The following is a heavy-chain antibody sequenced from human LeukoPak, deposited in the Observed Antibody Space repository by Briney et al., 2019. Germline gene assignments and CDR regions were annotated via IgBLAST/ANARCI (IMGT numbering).Heavy chain of an antibody. CDR3: AKGLISSATYFSYFDY. J-gene: IGHJ4*02. D-gene: IGHD1-26*01. CDR1: GFTFSSYG. V-gene: IGHV3-23*01. CDR2: ISAGGDLT. Sequence: PGGFLRLSCAASGFTFSSYGMSWVRQAPGKGLEWVAAISAGGDLTNYADSVKGRFTISRDSSKNMLYVQMNSLRAEDTAIYYCAKGLISSATYFSYFDYWGQGTLVTVSP.